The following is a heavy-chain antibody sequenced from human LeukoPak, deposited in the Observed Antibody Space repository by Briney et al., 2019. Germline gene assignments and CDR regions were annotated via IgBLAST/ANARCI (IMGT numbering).Heavy chain of an antibody. J-gene: IGHJ4*02. CDR2: TSGSGDNT. D-gene: IGHD1-26*01. Sequence: PGGSLRLSCAASGFTLSNNGMSWVRQAPGKGLEWVSVTSGSGDNTYYADSVKGRFTISRDNSNNMLYLQMNSLGAEDTAIYYCARVNWVGATSAIFDYWGQGALVTVSS. V-gene: IGHV3-23*01. CDR3: ARVNWVGATSAIFDY. CDR1: GFTLSNNG.